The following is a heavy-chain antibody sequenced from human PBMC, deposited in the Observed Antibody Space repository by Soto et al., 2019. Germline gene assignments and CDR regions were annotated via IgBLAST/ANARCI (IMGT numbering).Heavy chain of an antibody. CDR1: GDTFSSYS. V-gene: IGHV1-69*01. D-gene: IGHD1-7*01. CDR2: VIPVFGSA. CDR3: VREDAGNYRSYDMQA. Sequence: SVQVSCTASGDTFSSYSITWVRQAPGQELEWMGGVIPVFGSANYAQKFQGRVTITADESTSTAYMELSRLRPPDPAVYFCVREDAGNYRSYDMQAWGQGTPVTVAS. J-gene: IGHJ6*02.